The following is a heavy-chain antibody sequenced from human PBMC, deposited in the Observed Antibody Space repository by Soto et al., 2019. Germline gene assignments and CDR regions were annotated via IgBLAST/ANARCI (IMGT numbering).Heavy chain of an antibody. J-gene: IGHJ6*02. Sequence: PSETLSLTCAVSGGSISSSNWWSWVRQHPGKGLEWIGEIYHSGSTNYNPSLKSRVTISVDKSKNQFSLKLSSVTAADTAVYYCARVLRYFDWLSHYYGMDVWGQGTTVTVSS. D-gene: IGHD3-9*01. CDR2: IYHSGST. V-gene: IGHV4-4*02. CDR3: ARVLRYFDWLSHYYGMDV. CDR1: GGSISSSNW.